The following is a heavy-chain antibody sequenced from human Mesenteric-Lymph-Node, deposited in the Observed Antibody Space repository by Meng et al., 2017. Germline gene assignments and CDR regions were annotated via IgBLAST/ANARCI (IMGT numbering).Heavy chain of an antibody. CDR2: IIPIFGTA. J-gene: IGHJ4*02. D-gene: IGHD4-17*01. CDR3: ASIASYGDTPG. CDR1: GYTFTNYA. V-gene: IGHV1-69*05. Sequence: QVQLVQAGAEVKKPGASVKVSCKASGYTFTNYAMHWVRQAPGQRLEWMGWIIPIFGTANYAQKFQGRVTITTDESTSTAYMELSSLRSEDTAVYYCASIASYGDTPGWGQGTLVTVSS.